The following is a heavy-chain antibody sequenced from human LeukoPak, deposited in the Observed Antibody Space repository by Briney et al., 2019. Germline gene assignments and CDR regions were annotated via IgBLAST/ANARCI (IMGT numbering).Heavy chain of an antibody. J-gene: IGHJ3*02. V-gene: IGHV1-69*05. Sequence: GSSVKVSCKASGGTFSSYVINWVRHAPGQGLEWMGGIIPIFSTANNAQKFQGRVTITTDESRSTAYMELSSLRSEDTAVYYCARDRSSSSPDAFDIWGQGTMVTVSS. D-gene: IGHD6-6*01. CDR1: GGTFSSYV. CDR3: ARDRSSSSPDAFDI. CDR2: IIPIFSTA.